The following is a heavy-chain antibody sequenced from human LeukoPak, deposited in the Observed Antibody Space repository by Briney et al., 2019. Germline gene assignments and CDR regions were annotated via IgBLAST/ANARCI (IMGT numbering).Heavy chain of an antibody. CDR1: GFTFSRYS. Sequence: GGSLRLSCAASGFTFSRYSMNWVRQAPGKGLEWVSSISSTSSYIYYADSVKGRFTISRDNGKNSLDLQMNSLRADDTAVYYCARGDTRTPYDFWSGDYYYYMDVWGKGTTVTVSS. V-gene: IGHV3-21*01. CDR2: ISSTSSYI. D-gene: IGHD3-3*01. CDR3: ARGDTRTPYDFWSGDYYYYMDV. J-gene: IGHJ6*03.